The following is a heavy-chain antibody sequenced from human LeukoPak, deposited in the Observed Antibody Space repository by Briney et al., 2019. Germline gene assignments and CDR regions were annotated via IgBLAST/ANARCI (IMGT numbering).Heavy chain of an antibody. CDR1: GGSFSGYY. CDR3: AVPAAIQRAFYI. J-gene: IGHJ3*02. D-gene: IGHD2-2*01. Sequence: SGTLSLTWAVYGGSFSGYYWSWIRQPQGKGLEWIGEINHSGSTNYNPSLKSRVTISVDTSKNQFSLKLSSVTAADTAVYYCAVPAAIQRAFYIWGQGTMVTVSS. CDR2: INHSGST. V-gene: IGHV4-34*01.